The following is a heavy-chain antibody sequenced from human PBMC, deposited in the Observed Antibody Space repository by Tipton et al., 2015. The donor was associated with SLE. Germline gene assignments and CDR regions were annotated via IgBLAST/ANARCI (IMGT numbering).Heavy chain of an antibody. CDR1: GFTFDDYT. D-gene: IGHD2-2*01. CDR3: AKALIGGCQLRGCYCGMDV. V-gene: IGHV3-43*01. CDR2: ISWDGGST. Sequence: SLRLSCAASGFTFDDYTMHWVRQAPGKGLEWVSLISWDGGSTYYADSVKGRFTISRDNSKNSLYLQMNSLRTEDTALYYCAKALIGGCQLRGCYCGMDVWGQGTTVTVSS. J-gene: IGHJ6*02.